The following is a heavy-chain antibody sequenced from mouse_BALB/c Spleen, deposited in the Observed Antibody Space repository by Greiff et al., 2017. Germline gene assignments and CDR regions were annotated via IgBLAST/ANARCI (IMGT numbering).Heavy chain of an antibody. Sequence: DVKLVESGGGLVQPGGSRKLSCAASGFTFSSFGMHWVRQAPEKGLEWVAYISSGSSTIYYADTVKGRFTISRDNPKNTLFLQMTSLRSEDTAMYYCARSADYWYFDVWGAGTTVTVSS. CDR2: ISSGSSTI. V-gene: IGHV5-17*02. CDR3: ARSADYWYFDV. CDR1: GFTFSSFG. J-gene: IGHJ1*01.